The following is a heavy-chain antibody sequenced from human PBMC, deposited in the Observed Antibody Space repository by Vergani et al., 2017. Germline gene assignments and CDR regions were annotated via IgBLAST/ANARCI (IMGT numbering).Heavy chain of an antibody. CDR3: AKDRKSTWYGFDY. V-gene: IGHV3-30*02. CDR1: GFHFDQYG. J-gene: IGHJ4*02. Sequence: QVQLVESRGGVVQPGESLRLSCAASGFHFDQYGMHWVRQAPGKGLEWVGYLRADSTGQQYKDSVKGRFTISRDNSKNTMYLQMNSVRSDDTAIYYCAKDRKSTWYGFDYWGQGTLVTVSS. D-gene: IGHD6-13*01. CDR2: LRADSTGQ.